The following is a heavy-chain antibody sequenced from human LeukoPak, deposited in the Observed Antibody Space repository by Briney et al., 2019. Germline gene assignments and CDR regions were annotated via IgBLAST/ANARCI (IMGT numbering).Heavy chain of an antibody. CDR2: IYYSGST. CDR3: ARGKYQLDY. Sequence: SETLSLTCTVSGGSISRYYWSWTRQPPGKGLEWIGHIYYSGSTNHNPSLRSRVTISVDTSKNQFSLKLSSVIAADTAVYYCARGKYQLDYWGQGTLVTVSS. D-gene: IGHD2-2*01. V-gene: IGHV4-59*08. CDR1: GGSISRYY. J-gene: IGHJ4*02.